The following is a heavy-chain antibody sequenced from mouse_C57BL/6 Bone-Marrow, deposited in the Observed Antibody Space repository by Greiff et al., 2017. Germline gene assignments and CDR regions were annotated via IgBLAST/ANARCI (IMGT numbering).Heavy chain of an antibody. V-gene: IGHV1-82*01. CDR1: GYAFSSSW. Sequence: QVQLQQSGPELVKPGASVKISCKASGYAFSSSWMNWVKQRPGKGLEWIGRIYPGDGDTNYNGKFKGKATLTADKSSSTAYMQLSSLTSEDSAVXFCVRGGYAAWCAHSGAETLGTVS. CDR3: VRGGYAAWCAH. CDR2: IYPGDGDT. D-gene: IGHD2-2*01. J-gene: IGHJ3*01.